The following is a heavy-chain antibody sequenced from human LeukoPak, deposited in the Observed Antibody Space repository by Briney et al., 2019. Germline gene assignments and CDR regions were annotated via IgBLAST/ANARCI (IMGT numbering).Heavy chain of an antibody. CDR3: ARVDYANWFDP. Sequence: SETLSLTCTVSGGSISSYYWSWIRQPPGKGLEWIGYIYYSGSTNYNPSLKSRVAISVDTSKNQFSLKLSSVTAADTAVYYCARVDYANWFDPWGQGTLVTVSS. J-gene: IGHJ5*02. CDR2: IYYSGST. D-gene: IGHD4-17*01. V-gene: IGHV4-59*08. CDR1: GGSISSYY.